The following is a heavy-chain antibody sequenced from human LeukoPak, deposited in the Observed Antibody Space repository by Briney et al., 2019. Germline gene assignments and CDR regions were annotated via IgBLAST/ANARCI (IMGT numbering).Heavy chain of an antibody. J-gene: IGHJ6*03. CDR1: AWTMGSDD. CDR3: AVTVVAAEDYYYYYMGV. V-gene: IGHV1-69*05. Sequence: TEELFHKARAWTMGSDDISGVRQAPEKGLEWMGGIIPIFGTANYAQKFQGRVTITTDESPGTAYMELSSLGSEDTPVYSCAVTVVAAEDYYYYYMGVWGKGPRV. D-gene: IGHD2-15*01. CDR2: IIPIFGTA.